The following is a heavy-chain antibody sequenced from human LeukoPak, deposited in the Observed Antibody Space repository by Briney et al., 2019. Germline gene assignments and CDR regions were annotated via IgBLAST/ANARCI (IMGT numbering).Heavy chain of an antibody. D-gene: IGHD2-15*01. CDR1: GFTFTNFS. J-gene: IGHJ5*01. V-gene: IGHV3-30*02. CDR3: AKDINVDCSGDWSDS. Sequence: PGGSLRLSCVTSGFTFTNFSMHWVRQAPGKGLEWVAYIHIDGRNKYYADSVKGRFTISRDNSKNTLSLQMNSLRVEDTAVYYCAKDINVDCSGDWSDSWGQGTLVTVSS. CDR2: IHIDGRNK.